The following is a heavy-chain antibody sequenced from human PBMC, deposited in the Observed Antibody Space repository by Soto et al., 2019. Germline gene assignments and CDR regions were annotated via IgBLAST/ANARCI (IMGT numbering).Heavy chain of an antibody. J-gene: IGHJ4*02. V-gene: IGHV3-23*01. CDR2: ISGSGGST. CDR3: AKGRLQYFDWLDY. D-gene: IGHD3-9*01. CDR1: GFTFSSYA. Sequence: GGSLRLSCAASGFTFSSYAMSWVRQAPGKGLEWVSAISGSGGSTYYADSAKGRFTISRDNSKNTLYLQMNSLRAEDTAVYYCAKGRLQYFDWLDYWGQGTLVTVSS.